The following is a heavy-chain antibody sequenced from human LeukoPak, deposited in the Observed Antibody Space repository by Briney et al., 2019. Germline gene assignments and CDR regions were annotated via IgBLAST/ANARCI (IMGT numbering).Heavy chain of an antibody. CDR1: GFTFGDYA. Sequence: GGSLRLSCTASGFTFGDYAMSWFRQAPGKELEWVGFIRSKAYGGTTEYAASVKGRFTISRDDSKSIAYLQMNSLKTEDTAVYYCTREIYSYGFLPDNFDYWGQGTLVTVSS. J-gene: IGHJ4*02. CDR2: IRSKAYGGTT. D-gene: IGHD5-18*01. V-gene: IGHV3-49*03. CDR3: TREIYSYGFLPDNFDY.